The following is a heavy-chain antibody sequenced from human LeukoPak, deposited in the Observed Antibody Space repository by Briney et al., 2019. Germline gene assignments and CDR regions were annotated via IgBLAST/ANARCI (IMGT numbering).Heavy chain of an antibody. Sequence: GGSLRLSCAASGFTFSSYSMNWVRQAPGKGLEWDSSISSSSSYIYYADSVKGRFTISRDNAKNSLYLQMNSLRAEDTAVYYCARGRRISSGWYKGAFDYWGQGTLVTVSS. V-gene: IGHV3-21*01. CDR2: ISSSSSYI. D-gene: IGHD6-19*01. CDR3: ARGRRISSGWYKGAFDY. CDR1: GFTFSSYS. J-gene: IGHJ4*02.